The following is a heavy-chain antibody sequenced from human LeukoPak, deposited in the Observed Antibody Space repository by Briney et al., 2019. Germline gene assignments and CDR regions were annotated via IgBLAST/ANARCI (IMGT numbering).Heavy chain of an antibody. V-gene: IGHV5-51*01. D-gene: IGHD3-10*01. Sequence: GESLKISCKGSGYSFNTYWIGWVRQMPGKGLEWMGIIYPGDSDTRYSPSFQGQVTISADKSISTAYLQWRSLKASDTAMYYCARQPPMIREVIAFDYWGQGTLVTVSS. CDR1: GYSFNTYW. J-gene: IGHJ4*02. CDR3: ARQPPMIREVIAFDY. CDR2: IYPGDSDT.